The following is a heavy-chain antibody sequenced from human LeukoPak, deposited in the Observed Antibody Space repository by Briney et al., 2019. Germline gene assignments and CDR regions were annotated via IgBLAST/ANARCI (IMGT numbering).Heavy chain of an antibody. Sequence: PGGSLRLSCAASGFPFSNAWMSWVRQAPGKGLEWVGRIKNKRDGGTSDYAAPVKGRFTISRDDSTNTLFLQMNSLQIEDAGVYYCTTWLGSLGPGGQGTLVTVSS. D-gene: IGHD5-12*01. CDR2: IKNKRDGGTS. V-gene: IGHV3-15*01. CDR3: TTWLGSLGP. J-gene: IGHJ5*02. CDR1: GFPFSNAW.